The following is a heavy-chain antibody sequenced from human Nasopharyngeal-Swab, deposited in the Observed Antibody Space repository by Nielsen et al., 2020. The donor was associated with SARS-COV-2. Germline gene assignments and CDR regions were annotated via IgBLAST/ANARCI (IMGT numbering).Heavy chain of an antibody. CDR3: AREGAYCSSTSCYKTNYYMDV. CDR1: GFTVSSNY. Sequence: GESLKISCAASGFTVSSNYMSWVRQAPGKGLEWVSVIYSGGSTYYADSVKGRFTISRHNSKNTLYLQMNSLRAEDTAVYYCAREGAYCSSTSCYKTNYYMDVWGKGTTVTVSS. J-gene: IGHJ6*03. CDR2: IYSGGST. V-gene: IGHV3-53*04. D-gene: IGHD2-2*01.